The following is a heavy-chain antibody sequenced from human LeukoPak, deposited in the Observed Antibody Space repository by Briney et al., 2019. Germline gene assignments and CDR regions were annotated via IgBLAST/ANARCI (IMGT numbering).Heavy chain of an antibody. CDR2: ISSSGSTI. J-gene: IGHJ6*03. CDR1: GFTFSDYY. Sequence: GGSLRLSCAASGFTFSDYYMSWIRQAPGKGLEWVSYISSSGSTIYYADSVKGRFTISRDNAKNSLYLQMNSLRAEDTAVYYCARVGTMIVGEVIPGFEGYYYMDVWGKGTTVTVSS. V-gene: IGHV3-11*04. D-gene: IGHD3-22*01. CDR3: ARVGTMIVGEVIPGFEGYYYMDV.